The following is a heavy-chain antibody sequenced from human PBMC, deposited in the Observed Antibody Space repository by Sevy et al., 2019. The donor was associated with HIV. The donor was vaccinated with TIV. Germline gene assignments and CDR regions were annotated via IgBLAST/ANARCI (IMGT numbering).Heavy chain of an antibody. Sequence: GGSLRLSCAASGFTFSSYAMSWVRQAPGKGLEWVSAISGSGGSTYYADSVKGRFTISRDNSKNTLYLQMNSLRAEDTAVDYCAKDSYCGAYYDFWSGPLSWGQGTLVTVSS. CDR1: GFTFSSYA. V-gene: IGHV3-23*01. J-gene: IGHJ5*02. CDR2: ISGSGGST. D-gene: IGHD3-3*01. CDR3: AKDSYCGAYYDFWSGPLS.